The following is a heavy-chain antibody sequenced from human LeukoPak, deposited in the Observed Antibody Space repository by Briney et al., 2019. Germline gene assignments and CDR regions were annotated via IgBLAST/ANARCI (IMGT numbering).Heavy chain of an antibody. J-gene: IGHJ4*02. CDR1: GFTFSNYV. V-gene: IGHV3-30-3*01. CDR3: ALYAYNSSGLTPFDH. CDR2: ISYDENNK. D-gene: IGHD3-22*01. Sequence: QPGRSLRLSCAASGFTFSNYVMHWVRQAPGKGLEWVAVISYDENNKWYADSVKGRFTISRDNSKNTPYLLMNSLKTEDTAVYYCALYAYNSSGLTPFDHWGQGTLVTVSS.